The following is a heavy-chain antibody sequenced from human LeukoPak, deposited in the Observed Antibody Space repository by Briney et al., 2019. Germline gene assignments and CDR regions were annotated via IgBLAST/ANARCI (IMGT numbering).Heavy chain of an antibody. CDR1: GGSFSGSY. Sequence: SETLSLTCAVYGGSFSGSYWSWIRQPPGKGLEWIGEINHSGSTNYNPSLKSRVTISVDTSKNQFSLNLRSLTAADTAVYYCAREELSVTNFDYWGQGTLVTVSS. D-gene: IGHD2-15*01. CDR3: AREELSVTNFDY. J-gene: IGHJ4*02. CDR2: INHSGST. V-gene: IGHV4-34*01.